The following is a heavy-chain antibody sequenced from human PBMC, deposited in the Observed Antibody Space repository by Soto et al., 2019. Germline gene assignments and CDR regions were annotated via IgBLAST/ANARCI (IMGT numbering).Heavy chain of an antibody. CDR1: GFTFSSYS. D-gene: IGHD3-10*01. J-gene: IGHJ4*02. V-gene: IGHV3-23*01. CDR3: AKKVNSGPGSQYFDY. Sequence: LRLSCAASGFTFSSYSMSWVRQAPGKGLEWVSGFRTGADDGTTYYADSVKGRFTISRDISKNALFLQMNSLRAEDTAIYYCAKKVNSGPGSQYFDYWGQGTLVTVSS. CDR2: FRTGADDGTT.